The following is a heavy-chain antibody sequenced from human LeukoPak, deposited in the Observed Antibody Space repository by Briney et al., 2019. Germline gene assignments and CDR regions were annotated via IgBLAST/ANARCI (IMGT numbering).Heavy chain of an antibody. D-gene: IGHD2-2*03. V-gene: IGHV4-39*01. J-gene: IGHJ4*02. CDR3: AGQDGSLIDY. Sequence: PSETLSLTCTVSGGSISSSSYYWGWIRQPPGKGLEWIGSIYYSGSTYYNPSLKSRVTISVDTSKIQFSLKLSSVTAADTAVYYCAGQDGSLIDYWGQGTLVTVSS. CDR1: GGSISSSSYY. CDR2: IYYSGST.